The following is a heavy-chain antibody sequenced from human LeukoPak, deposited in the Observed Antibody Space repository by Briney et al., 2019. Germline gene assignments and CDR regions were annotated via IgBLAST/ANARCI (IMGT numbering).Heavy chain of an antibody. Sequence: GGSLRLSCAASGFTFNSYAMSWVRQAPGKGLEWVAVISYDGSNKYYADSVKGRFTISRDNSKNTLYLQMNSLRAEDTAVYYCAGGGSIADYWGQGTLVTVSS. D-gene: IGHD6-6*01. CDR1: GFTFNSYA. V-gene: IGHV3-30*04. CDR3: AGGGSIADY. J-gene: IGHJ4*02. CDR2: ISYDGSNK.